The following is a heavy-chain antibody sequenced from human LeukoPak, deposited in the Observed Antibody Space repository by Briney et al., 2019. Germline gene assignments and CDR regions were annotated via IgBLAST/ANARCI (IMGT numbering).Heavy chain of an antibody. J-gene: IGHJ3*02. D-gene: IGHD3-10*01. Sequence: GGSLRLSCAASGFTFSSYGMHWVRQAPGKGLEWVSGINWNGGSTGYADSVKGRFTISRDNAKNSLYLQMNSLRAEDTALYHCARGGYYGSGSYYAFDIWGQGTMVTVSS. V-gene: IGHV3-20*01. CDR1: GFTFSSYG. CDR2: INWNGGST. CDR3: ARGGYYGSGSYYAFDI.